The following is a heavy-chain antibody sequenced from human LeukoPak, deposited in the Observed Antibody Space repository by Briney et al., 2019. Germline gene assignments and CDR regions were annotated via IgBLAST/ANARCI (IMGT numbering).Heavy chain of an antibody. CDR1: GFTFTNYW. Sequence: GGSLRLSCAASGFTFTNYWMNWVRQAPGKGLEWVANLKQDGSEKNYVDSVKGRFTISRDNAKNSLYLQMNSLRAEDTAVYYCARIFERGLGDYWGQGTLVTVSS. J-gene: IGHJ4*02. D-gene: IGHD3-16*01. V-gene: IGHV3-7*01. CDR2: LKQDGSEK. CDR3: ARIFERGLGDY.